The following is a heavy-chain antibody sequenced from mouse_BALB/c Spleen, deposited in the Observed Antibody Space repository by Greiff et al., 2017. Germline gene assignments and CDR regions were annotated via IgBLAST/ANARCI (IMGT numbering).Heavy chain of an antibody. Sequence: EVKLMESGGGLVQPGGSLKLSCAASGFTFSSYGMSWVRQTPDKRLELVATINSNGGSTYYPDSVKGRFTISRDNAKNTLYLQMSSLKSEDTAMYYCAREERYATWYAMDYWGQGTSVTVSS. CDR2: INSNGGST. CDR1: GFTFSSYG. J-gene: IGHJ4*01. CDR3: AREERYATWYAMDY. V-gene: IGHV5-6-3*01. D-gene: IGHD2-14*01.